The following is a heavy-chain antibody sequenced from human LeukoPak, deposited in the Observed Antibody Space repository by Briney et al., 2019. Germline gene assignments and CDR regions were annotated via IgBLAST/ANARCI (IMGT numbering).Heavy chain of an antibody. CDR2: FDPEDGET. CDR3: ATDDCSGGSCYSGYDY. Sequence: GASVKASCKVSGYTLTELSMHWVRQAPGKGLEWMGGFDPEDGETIYAQKFQGRVTMTEDTSTDTAYMELSSLRSEDTAVYYCATDDCSGGSCYSGYDYWGQGTLVTVSS. D-gene: IGHD2-15*01. CDR1: GYTLTELS. V-gene: IGHV1-24*01. J-gene: IGHJ4*02.